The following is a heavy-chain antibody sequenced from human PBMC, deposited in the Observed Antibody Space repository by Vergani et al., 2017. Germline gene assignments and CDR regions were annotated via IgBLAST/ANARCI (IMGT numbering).Heavy chain of an antibody. CDR3: AHRLFKWGLLDAVDG. CDR2: IYWDNDK. V-gene: IGHV2-5*02. J-gene: IGHJ3*01. Sequence: QITLKESGPTLVKPTQTLTLTCTFSGFSPSTSGVGVGWIRQPPGKALEWLALIYWDNDKRYSPSLKSRLTITKDTSKNQVVLTMTNMDPVDTATYYCAHRLFKWGLLDAVDGGGQGTMVTASS. D-gene: IGHD1-26*01. CDR1: GFSPSTSGVG.